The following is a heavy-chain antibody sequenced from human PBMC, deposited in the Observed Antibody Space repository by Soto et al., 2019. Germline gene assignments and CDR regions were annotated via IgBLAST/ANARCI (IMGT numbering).Heavy chain of an antibody. CDR3: ARDNMVRGVITYYYGMDV. CDR2: IIPIFGTA. D-gene: IGHD3-10*01. CDR1: GGTFSSYA. V-gene: IGHV1-69*13. J-gene: IGHJ6*02. Sequence: SVKVSCKASGGTFSSYAISWVRQAPGQGLEWMGGIIPIFGTANYAQKFQGRVTITADESTSTAYMELSSLRSEDTAVYYCARDNMVRGVITYYYGMDVWGQGTTVTSP.